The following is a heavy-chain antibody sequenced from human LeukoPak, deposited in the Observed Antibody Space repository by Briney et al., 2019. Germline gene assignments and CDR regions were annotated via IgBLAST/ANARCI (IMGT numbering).Heavy chain of an antibody. V-gene: IGHV1-18*01. CDR2: ISAYNGNT. D-gene: IGHD3-9*01. Sequence: ASVKVSFKASGYTFTSYGISWVRQAPGQGLEWMGWISAYNGNTNYAQKLQGRVTMTTDTSTSTAYMELRSLRSDDTAVYYCARVDDILTGSRWFDPWGQGTLVTVSS. CDR3: ARVDDILTGSRWFDP. J-gene: IGHJ5*02. CDR1: GYTFTSYG.